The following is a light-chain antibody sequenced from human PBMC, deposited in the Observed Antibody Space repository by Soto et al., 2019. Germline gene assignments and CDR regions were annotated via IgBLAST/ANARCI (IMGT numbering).Light chain of an antibody. Sequence: EIVLTQSPGTLSLSPGERATLSCGASQSVTSNYLAWYQQKPGQAPRLLIFGASTRATGIPDRFSGSGSGTDFTLTISRLEPEDFAVYYCQHYYTSYTTVGQRTKVEIK. CDR1: QSVTSNY. CDR2: GAS. J-gene: IGKJ1*01. V-gene: IGKV3-20*01. CDR3: QHYYTSYTT.